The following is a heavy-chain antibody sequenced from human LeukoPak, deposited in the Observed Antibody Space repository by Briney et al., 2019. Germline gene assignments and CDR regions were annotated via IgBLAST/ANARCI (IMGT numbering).Heavy chain of an antibody. CDR1: GFTFSSYG. CDR2: IKQEGSEK. V-gene: IGHV3-7*01. CDR3: ARDCSSTSCYVY. J-gene: IGHJ4*02. Sequence: GGSLRLSCAASGFTFSSYGMSWVRQAPGKGLEWVANIKQEGSEKYYVDSVKGRFTISRDNAKNSLYLQMTSLRAEDTAVYYCARDCSSTSCYVYWGQGTLVTVSS. D-gene: IGHD2-2*01.